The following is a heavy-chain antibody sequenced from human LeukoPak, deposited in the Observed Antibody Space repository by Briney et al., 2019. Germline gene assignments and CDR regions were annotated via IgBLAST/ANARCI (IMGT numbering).Heavy chain of an antibody. Sequence: PSETLSLTCTVSGGSISSYYWSWIRQPPGKELEWIGYIYYSGSTNYNPSLKSRVTISVDTSKNQFSLKLSSVTAADTAVYYCARVAVGDNYYYGMDVWGQGTTVTVS. CDR3: ARVAVGDNYYYGMDV. CDR2: IYYSGST. CDR1: GGSISSYY. V-gene: IGHV4-59*01. J-gene: IGHJ6*02. D-gene: IGHD2-21*01.